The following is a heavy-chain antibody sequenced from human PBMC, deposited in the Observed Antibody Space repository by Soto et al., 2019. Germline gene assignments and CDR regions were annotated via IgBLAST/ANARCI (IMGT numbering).Heavy chain of an antibody. J-gene: IGHJ4*02. CDR1: GDTFTTYD. Sequence: ASVKVSCKASGDTFTTYDINWVRQATGHGLEWMGWINPNSGNIGYAQRFQGRVTMTRDTAIRSAYMEVSSLRSDDTAVYYCARGRASGSYYLLDYWGQGTLVTVSS. V-gene: IGHV1-8*01. CDR2: INPNSGNI. CDR3: ARGRASGSYYLLDY. D-gene: IGHD3-10*01.